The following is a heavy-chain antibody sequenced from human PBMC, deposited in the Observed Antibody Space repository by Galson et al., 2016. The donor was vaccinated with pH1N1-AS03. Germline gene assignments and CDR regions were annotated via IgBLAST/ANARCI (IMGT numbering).Heavy chain of an antibody. Sequence: SGAEVKKPGESLKISCAASGFTFSSYAMSWVRQAPGKGLEWVSIISGNGGSTYYADSVKGRFTISRDSSKNTLYLQMNRLRAEDTAVYYCAKDSPTNYNFWGGYYRAYGLDVWGQGTTVTVSS. CDR1: GFTFSSYA. CDR2: ISGNGGST. CDR3: AKDSPTNYNFWGGYYRAYGLDV. D-gene: IGHD3-3*01. J-gene: IGHJ6*02. V-gene: IGHV3-23*01.